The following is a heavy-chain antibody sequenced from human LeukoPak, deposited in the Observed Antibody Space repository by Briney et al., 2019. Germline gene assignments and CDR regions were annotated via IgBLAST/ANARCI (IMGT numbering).Heavy chain of an antibody. Sequence: GGSLRLSCAASGFTFSSYAMNWVRQAPGKGLEWVSGINSSGGGTYYADSVKGRFTISRDNSKNTLYLQMNSLRAEDTAVYYCARDGVPIAVAGPYYFDYWGQGTLVTVSS. D-gene: IGHD6-19*01. CDR1: GFTFSSYA. V-gene: IGHV3-23*01. J-gene: IGHJ4*02. CDR2: INSSGGGT. CDR3: ARDGVPIAVAGPYYFDY.